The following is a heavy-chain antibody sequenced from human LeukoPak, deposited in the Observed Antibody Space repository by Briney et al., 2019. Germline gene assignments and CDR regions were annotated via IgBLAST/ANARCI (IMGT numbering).Heavy chain of an antibody. V-gene: IGHV3-21*06. CDR3: ARAGTCSSTSCDGGIEY. D-gene: IGHD2-2*01. CDR1: GFASSSYN. J-gene: IGHJ4*02. CDR2: ISTTSTYI. Sequence: GGSLRLSCAASGFASSSYNMKWVRQAPGKGLEWVSFISTTSTYIYYADSVKGRFTVSRDNSKNLLYLQMDSLRVEDTAVYYCARAGTCSSTSCDGGIEYWGQGTLVTVSS.